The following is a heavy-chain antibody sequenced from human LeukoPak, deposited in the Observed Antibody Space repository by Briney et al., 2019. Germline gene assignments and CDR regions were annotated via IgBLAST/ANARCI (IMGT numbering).Heavy chain of an antibody. J-gene: IGHJ4*02. V-gene: IGHV4-59*01. Sequence: SETLSLTCPVTGGSISINYWSWIRQPPGKGLEWIGYIYNGGSTNYNPSLKSRVTISVDTSKNQFSLWLSSVTAADTAVYYCATLRDGYEFDYWGQGTLVTVSS. D-gene: IGHD5-24*01. CDR2: IYNGGST. CDR3: ATLRDGYEFDY. CDR1: GGSISINY.